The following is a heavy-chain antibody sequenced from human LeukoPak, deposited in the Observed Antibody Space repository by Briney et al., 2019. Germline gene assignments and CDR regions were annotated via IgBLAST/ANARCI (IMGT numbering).Heavy chain of an antibody. CDR2: IYSSDNT. V-gene: IGHV3-53*05. D-gene: IGHD2-15*01. CDR3: ARGCSGGSCYSAFDY. CDR1: GLTVSSNY. Sequence: GSLRLSCAVSGLTVSSNYMSWVRQAPGKGLEWVSLIYSSDNTYYADSVKGRFTISRDISKNTLSLQMKSLRPDDTAVYYCARGCSGGSCYSAFDYWGQGTLVTVSS. J-gene: IGHJ4*02.